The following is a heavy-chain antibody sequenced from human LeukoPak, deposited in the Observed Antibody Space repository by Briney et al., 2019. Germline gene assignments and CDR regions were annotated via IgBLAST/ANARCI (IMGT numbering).Heavy chain of an antibody. Sequence: LGGSLRLSCAASGVTFSSYDMSWVRQAPGKGLEWVSVISGSGASTYYADSVKGRFTISRDNSRNTLYLQMNSLRAEDTAVYYCAKDDRWLQFCCWGQGTLVTVSA. CDR3: AKDDRWLQFCC. V-gene: IGHV3-23*01. D-gene: IGHD5-24*01. CDR1: GVTFSSYD. CDR2: ISGSGAST. J-gene: IGHJ4*02.